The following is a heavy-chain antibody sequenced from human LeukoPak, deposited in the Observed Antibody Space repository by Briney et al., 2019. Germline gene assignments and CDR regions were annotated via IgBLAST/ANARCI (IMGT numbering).Heavy chain of an antibody. CDR2: ISSSSSAI. CDR1: GFTFSSYS. V-gene: IGHV3-48*04. J-gene: IGHJ3*02. Sequence: GGSLRLSCAASGFTFSSYSMNWVRRAPGKGLEWVSYISSSSSAIYYADSVKGRFTISRDNAKNSLYLQMNSLRAEDTAVYYCARSRPSSHIVVVVGASRVAFDIWGQGTMVTVSS. CDR3: ARSRPSSHIVVVVGASRVAFDI. D-gene: IGHD2-21*01.